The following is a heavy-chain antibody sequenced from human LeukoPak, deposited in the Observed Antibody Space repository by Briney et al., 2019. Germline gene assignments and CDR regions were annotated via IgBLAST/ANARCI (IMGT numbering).Heavy chain of an antibody. D-gene: IGHD3-22*01. CDR3: ASVVTYYYDSSGYPRYNWFDP. CDR2: ISAYNGNT. J-gene: IGHJ5*02. CDR1: GYTFTIYG. V-gene: IGHV1-18*01. Sequence: ASVKVSCKASGYTFTIYGISWVRQAPGQGLEWMGWISAYNGNTNYAQKLQGRVTMTTDTSTSTAYMELRSLRSDDTAVYYCASVVTYYYDSSGYPRYNWFDPWGQGTLVTVSS.